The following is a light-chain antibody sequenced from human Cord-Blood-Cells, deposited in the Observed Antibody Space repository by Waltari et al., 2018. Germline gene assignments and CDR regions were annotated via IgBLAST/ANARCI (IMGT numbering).Light chain of an antibody. J-gene: IGKJ2*01. Sequence: DIQMTQSPSSLSASVGDRVTITCRASQSISSYLNWYQQKPGKAPKLRIYAASSLQSGVPSRFSGSGSGADFTLTISSLQPEDFATYYCRQSYSTPYTFGQGTKLEIK. CDR3: RQSYSTPYT. V-gene: IGKV1-39*01. CDR1: QSISSY. CDR2: AAS.